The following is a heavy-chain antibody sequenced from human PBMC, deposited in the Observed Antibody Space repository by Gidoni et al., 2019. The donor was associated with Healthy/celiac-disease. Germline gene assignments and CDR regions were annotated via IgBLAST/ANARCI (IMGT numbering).Heavy chain of an antibody. Sequence: QVQLQQWGAGLLKPSETLSLTCAVYGGSFSGYYWSWIRQPPGKGLEWIGEINHSGSTNYNPSLKGRVTISVDTSKNQFSLKLSSVTAADTAVYYCARTGHPPKDAFDIWGQGTMVTVSS. J-gene: IGHJ3*02. CDR3: ARTGHPPKDAFDI. V-gene: IGHV4-34*01. CDR1: GGSFSGYY. CDR2: INHSGST.